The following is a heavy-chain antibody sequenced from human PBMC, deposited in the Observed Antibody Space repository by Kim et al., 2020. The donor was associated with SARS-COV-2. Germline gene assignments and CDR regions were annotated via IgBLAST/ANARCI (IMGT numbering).Heavy chain of an antibody. CDR3: ATQYCITSRCYVADFDY. CDR1: GFSFSTYA. CDR2: ISGSGDST. D-gene: IGHD1-20*01. Sequence: GGSLRLSCAASGFSFSTYAMSWVRQAPGKGLEWVAAISGSGDSTYYADSVKGRFTISRDNSKNTQYLQMNSLSADDTAAYYCATQYCITSRCYVADFDYWGQGTLVTVSS. J-gene: IGHJ4*02. V-gene: IGHV3-23*01.